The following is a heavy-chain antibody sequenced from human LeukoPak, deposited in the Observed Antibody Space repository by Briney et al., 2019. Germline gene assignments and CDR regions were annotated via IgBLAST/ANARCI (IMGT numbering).Heavy chain of an antibody. J-gene: IGHJ5*02. CDR3: ARQKGSSWFDP. Sequence: GGSLRLSCAASGFTVSSNYMSWVRQAPGKGLEWVSVIYSGGSTYYADSVKGRLTISRDNSKNTLYLQMNSLRAEDTAVYYCARQKGSSWFDPWGQGTLVTVSS. V-gene: IGHV3-66*02. D-gene: IGHD3-10*01. CDR1: GFTVSSNY. CDR2: IYSGGST.